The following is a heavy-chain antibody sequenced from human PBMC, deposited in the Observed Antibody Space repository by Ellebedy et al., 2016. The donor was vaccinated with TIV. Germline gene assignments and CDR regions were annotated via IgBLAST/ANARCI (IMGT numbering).Heavy chain of an antibody. V-gene: IGHV3-30*18. CDR3: SKEMSPRSSNGWPFDQ. D-gene: IGHD6-19*01. J-gene: IGHJ4*02. CDR2: IAHDGSVQ. CDR1: EFTFSDYG. Sequence: PSETLSLTCAASEFTFSDYGMHWVRQAPGKGLEWVAVIAHDGSVQHYADFARGRFIVSSDNFKNTLHLQMDNLKVEDTAIYYCSKEMSPRSSNGWPFDQWGQGTLVTVSS.